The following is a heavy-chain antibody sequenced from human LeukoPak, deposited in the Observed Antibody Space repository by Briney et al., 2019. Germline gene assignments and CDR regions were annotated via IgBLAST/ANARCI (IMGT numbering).Heavy chain of an antibody. CDR2: INHSGST. D-gene: IGHD3-9*01. V-gene: IGHV4-34*01. CDR3: ARQAYDILTGYSPDAFDI. CDR1: GGSFSGYY. J-gene: IGHJ3*02. Sequence: SETLSLTCAVYGGSFSGYYWSWIRQPPGKGLEWIGEINHSGSTNYNPSLKSRVTISVDTSKNQFSLKLNSVTAADTAVYYCARQAYDILTGYSPDAFDIWGQGTMVTVSS.